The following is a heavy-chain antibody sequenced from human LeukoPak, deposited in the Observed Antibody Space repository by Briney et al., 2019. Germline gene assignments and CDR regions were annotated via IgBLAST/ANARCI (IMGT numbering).Heavy chain of an antibody. V-gene: IGHV3-11*01. D-gene: IGHD3-9*01. CDR3: ARGGRYFDSNWFDP. J-gene: IGHJ5*02. Sequence: GGSLRLTCAASGFTFSDYYMSWIRQAPGKGLEWVSYISSSGSIIYYAASVKGRFTISRDNAKNSLYLQMNSLRAEDTAVYYCARGGRYFDSNWFDPWGQGTLVTVSS. CDR2: ISSSGSII. CDR1: GFTFSDYY.